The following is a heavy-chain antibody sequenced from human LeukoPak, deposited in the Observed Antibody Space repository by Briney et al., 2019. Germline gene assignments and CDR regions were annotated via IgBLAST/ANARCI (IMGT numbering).Heavy chain of an antibody. CDR1: GFTFSTYA. CDR2: IWYDGINK. D-gene: IGHD2-8*01. Sequence: GGSLRLSCAASGFTFSTYAMHWVRQAPGKGLEWVAVIWYDGINKYYADSVKGRFTISRDNSKNALYLQMNSLRAEDTAVYYCAKACAAYSNGVTFDYWGQGTLVTVSS. J-gene: IGHJ4*02. V-gene: IGHV3-33*06. CDR3: AKACAAYSNGVTFDY.